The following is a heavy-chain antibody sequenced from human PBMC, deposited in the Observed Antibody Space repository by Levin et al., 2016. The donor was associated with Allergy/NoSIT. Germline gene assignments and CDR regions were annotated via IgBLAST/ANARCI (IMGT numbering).Heavy chain of an antibody. Sequence: WVRQAPGQGLEWMGWISAYNGNTNYAQKFQGRVTLTTDTSTSTAYMDLGSLRSDDTAVYYCAAGVLRTRFDYWGQGTLVTVSS. D-gene: IGHD3-3*01. J-gene: IGHJ4*02. V-gene: IGHV1-18*01. CDR3: AAGVLRTRFDY. CDR2: ISAYNGNT.